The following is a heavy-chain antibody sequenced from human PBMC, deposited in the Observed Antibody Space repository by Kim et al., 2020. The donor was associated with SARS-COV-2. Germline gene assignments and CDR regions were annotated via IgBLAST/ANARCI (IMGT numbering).Heavy chain of an antibody. Sequence: KSRVTISVDTSKNQFSLKGSSVTAADTAVYYCARDWAIAAAGTGLGGMDVWGQGTTVTVSS. V-gene: IGHV4-30-2*05. CDR3: ARDWAIAAAGTGLGGMDV. D-gene: IGHD6-13*01. J-gene: IGHJ6*02.